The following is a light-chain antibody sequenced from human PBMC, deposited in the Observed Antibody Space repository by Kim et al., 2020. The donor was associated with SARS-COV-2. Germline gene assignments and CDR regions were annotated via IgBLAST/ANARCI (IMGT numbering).Light chain of an antibody. CDR3: HQYDNWPYT. CDR2: GAS. CDR1: QSVNSR. Sequence: EIMMTQSPATLSVSLGDRATLSCRASQSVNSRVAWYQQKPGQAPSLVIYGASIRATGVPARVTGSGSGTQFTFTISSLQSEDFGVYYCHQYDNWPYTFGQGTKPEI. V-gene: IGKV3D-15*01. J-gene: IGKJ2*01.